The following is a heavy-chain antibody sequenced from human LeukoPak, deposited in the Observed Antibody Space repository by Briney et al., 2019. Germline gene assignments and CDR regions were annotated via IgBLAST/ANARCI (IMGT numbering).Heavy chain of an antibody. CDR1: GYTFTSYG. CDR3: ARDLFSIGYCYDSSGSVPDY. CDR2: ISAYNGNT. Sequence: ASVKVSCKASGYTFTSYGISWVRQAPGQGLEWMGWISAYNGNTNYAQKLQGRVTMTTDTSTSTAYMELRSLRSDDTAVYYCARDLFSIGYCYDSSGSVPDYWGQGTLVTVPS. D-gene: IGHD3-22*01. V-gene: IGHV1-18*01. J-gene: IGHJ4*02.